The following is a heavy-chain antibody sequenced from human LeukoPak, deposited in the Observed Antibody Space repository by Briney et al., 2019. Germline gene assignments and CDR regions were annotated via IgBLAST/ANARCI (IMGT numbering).Heavy chain of an antibody. V-gene: IGHV3-21*01. J-gene: IGHJ4*02. CDR1: GFTFSTYS. CDR3: AREDREAFDY. D-gene: IGHD2-15*01. CDR2: IGGSSSSI. Sequence: GGSLRLSCAASGFTFSTYSMNWVRQAPAKGLEWVSSIGGSSSSIYYADSVKGRFTISRDNAKNSLYLQMNSLRAEDTAVYFCAREDREAFDYGGQGTLVTVSS.